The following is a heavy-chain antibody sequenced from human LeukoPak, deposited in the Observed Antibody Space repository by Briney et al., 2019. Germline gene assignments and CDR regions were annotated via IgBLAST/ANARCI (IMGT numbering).Heavy chain of an antibody. CDR1: GFTFSSYG. CDR3: ARDRYYYDSSGYYPGAFDI. Sequence: PGGSLRLSCAASGFTFSSYGMHWVRQAPGKGLEWVAVISYDGSNKYYADSVKGRFTISRDNSKNTLYLQMNSLRAEDTAVYYCARDRYYYDSSGYYPGAFDIWGQGTLVTVSS. D-gene: IGHD3-22*01. CDR2: ISYDGSNK. J-gene: IGHJ3*02. V-gene: IGHV3-30*03.